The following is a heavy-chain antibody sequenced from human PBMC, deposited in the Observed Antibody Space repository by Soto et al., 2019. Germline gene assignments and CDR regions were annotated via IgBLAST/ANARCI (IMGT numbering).Heavy chain of an antibody. CDR2: MNPNSGNT. Sequence: QVQLVQSGAEVKKPGASVKVSCKASGYTFTSYDINWVRQATGQGLEWMGWMNPNSGNTGYAQKFQGRVPMTRNTSICTAYTALSSLRSEDRAVDYCAGEYSSGWSKDWGQGSLVTVSS. CDR1: GYTFTSYD. CDR3: AGEYSSGWSKD. D-gene: IGHD6-19*01. J-gene: IGHJ4*02. V-gene: IGHV1-8*01.